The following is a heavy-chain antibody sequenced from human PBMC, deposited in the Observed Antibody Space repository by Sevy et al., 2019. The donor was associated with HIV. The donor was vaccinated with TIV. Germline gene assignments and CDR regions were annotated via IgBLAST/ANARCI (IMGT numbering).Heavy chain of an antibody. V-gene: IGHV3-11*04. J-gene: IGHJ4*02. CDR2: ISRAGDSI. D-gene: IGHD2-15*01. Sequence: GGSLRLSCAASGFTFRDYPMNWIRQAPGKGLEWVSYISRAGDSIYYADSVMGRFTVSRDNAKNSLYLQMDRLSDEDTAIYYCAREHTGSFPDFWGQGTLVTVSS. CDR3: AREHTGSFPDF. CDR1: GFTFRDYP.